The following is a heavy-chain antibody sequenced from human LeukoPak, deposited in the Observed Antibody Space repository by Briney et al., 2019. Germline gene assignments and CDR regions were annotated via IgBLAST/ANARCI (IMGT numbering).Heavy chain of an antibody. Sequence: GGSLRLSCAASGFTFSSYSMNWVRQAPGKGLEWVSSISSSSSYLYYADSVKGRFTISRDNAKNSLYLQMNSLRAEDTAVYYCARRPYGSGSYPDYWGQGTLVTVSS. CDR2: ISSSSSYL. CDR3: ARRPYGSGSYPDY. J-gene: IGHJ4*02. D-gene: IGHD3-10*01. CDR1: GFTFSSYS. V-gene: IGHV3-21*01.